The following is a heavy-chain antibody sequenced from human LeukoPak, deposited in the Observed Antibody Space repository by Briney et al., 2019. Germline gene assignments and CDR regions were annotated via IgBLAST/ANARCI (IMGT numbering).Heavy chain of an antibody. CDR1: GGSFSGYY. J-gene: IGHJ4*02. D-gene: IGHD4-17*01. CDR3: ARDYGDSDY. Sequence: PSETLSLTCAVYGGSFSGYYWSWIRQPPGKGLEWIGEINHSGSTNYNPSLKSRVTISVDTSKNQFSLMLSSVTAADTAVYYCARDYGDSDYWGQGTLVTVSS. CDR2: INHSGST. V-gene: IGHV4-34*01.